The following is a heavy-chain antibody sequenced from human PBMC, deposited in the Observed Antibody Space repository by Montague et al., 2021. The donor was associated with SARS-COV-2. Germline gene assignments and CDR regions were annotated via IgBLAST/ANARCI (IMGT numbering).Heavy chain of an antibody. CDR3: ARDGAAPGS. J-gene: IGHJ5*01. CDR1: GFTFNNYA. D-gene: IGHD6-13*01. Sequence: SLRLSCAASGFTFNNYAMSWVRQAPGKGLEWVANINDDGSNTNYADSVKGRFSISRDNSKNTLYLQMNSLRVEDTAVYYCARDGAAPGSWGHGTLVIVSS. V-gene: IGHV3-33*08. CDR2: INDDGSNT.